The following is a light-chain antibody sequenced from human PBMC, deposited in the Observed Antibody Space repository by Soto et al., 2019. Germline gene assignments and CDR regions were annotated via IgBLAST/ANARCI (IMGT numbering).Light chain of an antibody. CDR1: NSNIGINF. J-gene: IGLJ2*01. CDR3: AAWDDSLSGGV. Sequence: QSVLTQPPSASGTPGQRVTISCSGSNSNIGINFVYWYQQVPGTAPKVLIYSNNQRPSGVPDRFSGSKSGTSASLAISGLRSEDEADYYCAAWDDSLSGGVFGGGTMLTVL. CDR2: SNN. V-gene: IGLV1-47*02.